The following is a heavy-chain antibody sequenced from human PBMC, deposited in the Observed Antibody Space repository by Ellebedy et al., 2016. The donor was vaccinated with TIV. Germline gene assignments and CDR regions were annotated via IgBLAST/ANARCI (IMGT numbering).Heavy chain of an antibody. CDR3: ARDARFIDQQHNWFDP. J-gene: IGHJ5*02. Sequence: GGSLRLSCAASGFTFSDYYMSWIRQAPGKGLEWVSYISSSGGIIYYADSVKGRFTISRDNAENSLYLQMNSLRPEDTAVYYCARDARFIDQQHNWFDPWGQGTLVTVSS. V-gene: IGHV3-11*01. CDR2: ISSSGGII. D-gene: IGHD6-13*01. CDR1: GFTFSDYY.